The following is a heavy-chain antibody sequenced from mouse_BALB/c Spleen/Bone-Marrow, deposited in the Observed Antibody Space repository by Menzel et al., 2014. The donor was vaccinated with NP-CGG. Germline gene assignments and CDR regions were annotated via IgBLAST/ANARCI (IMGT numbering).Heavy chain of an antibody. CDR2: INPNNGGT. D-gene: IGHD1-1*01. CDR1: GYTFTDYN. CDR3: AIYYYGSSYAMDY. V-gene: IGHV1-18*01. Sequence: VQLQQSGPELVKPGASVKIPCKASGYTFTDYNMDWVKQSHGKSLEWIGDINPNNGGTIYNQKFKGKATLTVGKSSSTAYMELRSLTSEDTAVYYCAIYYYGSSYAMDYWGQGTSVTVSS. J-gene: IGHJ4*01.